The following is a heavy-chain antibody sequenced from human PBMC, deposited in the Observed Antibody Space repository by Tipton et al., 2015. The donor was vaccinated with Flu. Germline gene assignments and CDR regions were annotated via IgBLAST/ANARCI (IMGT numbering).Heavy chain of an antibody. V-gene: IGHV4-61*01. Sequence: TLSLTCTVSGASISSRSYYWSWIRQSPGKGLEYIGDIYYTGSTTYNPSLKSRVTISVDTSKSQLSLNLYSMTAADTAVYYCARVSRGGFDPWGQGALVTVSS. J-gene: IGHJ5*02. CDR1: GASISSRSYY. CDR2: IYYTGST. CDR3: ARVSRGGFDP.